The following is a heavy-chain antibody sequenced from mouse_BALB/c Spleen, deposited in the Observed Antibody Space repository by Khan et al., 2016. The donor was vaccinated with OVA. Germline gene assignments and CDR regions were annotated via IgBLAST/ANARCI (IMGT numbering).Heavy chain of an antibody. Sequence: EVQLQESGPGLVKPSQSLSLTCTVTGYSITSGYGWNWIRQFPGNKLEWMGYISYSGSTNYNPSLKSRIYLTRDTSKNQFFLQLNSVTTEDTATYYCARTARIKYWGQGTTLTVSS. CDR2: ISYSGST. CDR1: GYSITSGYG. CDR3: ARTARIKY. D-gene: IGHD1-2*01. V-gene: IGHV3-2*02. J-gene: IGHJ2*01.